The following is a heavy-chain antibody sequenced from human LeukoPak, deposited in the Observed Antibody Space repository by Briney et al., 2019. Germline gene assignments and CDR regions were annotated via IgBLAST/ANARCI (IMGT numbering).Heavy chain of an antibody. Sequence: SETLSLTCAAYGGSFSGYYWSWIRQPPGKGLEWIGEINHSGSTNYNPSLKSRVTISVDTSKNQFSLKLSSVTAADTAVYYCARNARLNIVVVVAAQYYFDYWGQGTLVTVSS. CDR1: GGSFSGYY. CDR3: ARNARLNIVVVVAAQYYFDY. D-gene: IGHD2-15*01. J-gene: IGHJ4*02. V-gene: IGHV4-34*01. CDR2: INHSGST.